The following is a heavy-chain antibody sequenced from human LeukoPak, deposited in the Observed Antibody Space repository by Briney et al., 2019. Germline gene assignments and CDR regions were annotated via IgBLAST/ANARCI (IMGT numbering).Heavy chain of an antibody. CDR2: IYYSGST. D-gene: IGHD3-16*01. CDR1: GGSFSGYY. J-gene: IGHJ4*02. CDR3: ARGLYGPDY. V-gene: IGHV4-59*08. Sequence: PSETLSLTCAVYGGSFSGYYWSWIRQPPGKGLEWIGYIYYSGSTNYNPSLKSRVTISVDTSKNQFSLKLGSVTAADTAVYYCARGLYGPDYWGQGTLVTVSP.